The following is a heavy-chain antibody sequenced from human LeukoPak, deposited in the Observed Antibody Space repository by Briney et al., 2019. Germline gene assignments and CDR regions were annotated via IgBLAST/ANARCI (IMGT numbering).Heavy chain of an antibody. CDR1: GFTFITYA. J-gene: IGHJ4*02. CDR3: AKQEGSYYFDY. V-gene: IGHV3-23*01. Sequence: GGSLRLSRAASGFTFITYAMSWVRQAPGKGLEWVSAISGSGVSTYYADSVKGRFSISRDNSKNTLYLQMNSLRAEDTAVYYCAKQEGSYYFDYWGQGTLVTVSS. CDR2: ISGSGVST. D-gene: IGHD1-26*01.